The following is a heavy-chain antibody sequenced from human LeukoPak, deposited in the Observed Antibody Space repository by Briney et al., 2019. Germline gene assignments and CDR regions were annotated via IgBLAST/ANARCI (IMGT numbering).Heavy chain of an antibody. Sequence: GGSLRLSCAASGFTFSSYAMRWVRQAPGKGLEWVSAISGSGGSTYYADSVKGRFTISRDNSKNTLYLQMNSLRAEDTAVYYCAKNHDYGRHFDYWGQGTLVTVSS. D-gene: IGHD4-17*01. CDR1: GFTFSSYA. CDR2: ISGSGGST. J-gene: IGHJ4*02. V-gene: IGHV3-23*01. CDR3: AKNHDYGRHFDY.